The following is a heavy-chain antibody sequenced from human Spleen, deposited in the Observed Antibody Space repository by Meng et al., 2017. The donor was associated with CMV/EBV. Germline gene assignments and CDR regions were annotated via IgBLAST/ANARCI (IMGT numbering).Heavy chain of an antibody. D-gene: IGHD1-26*01. Sequence: QVQLEQSGAEVKKPGASVQVSCKASGCTFTTYFIHWVRQAPGQGLEWMGIINPSDGTKYFPQKFQGRVTMTRATSTSTVYMQLSSLRSEDTAVYYFARDIVGATTRFDYWGQGTLVTVSS. CDR3: ARDIVGATTRFDY. J-gene: IGHJ4*02. V-gene: IGHV1-46*01. CDR1: GCTFTTYF. CDR2: INPSDGTK.